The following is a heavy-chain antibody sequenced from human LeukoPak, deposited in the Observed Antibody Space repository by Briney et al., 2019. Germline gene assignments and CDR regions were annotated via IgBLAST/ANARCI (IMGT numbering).Heavy chain of an antibody. D-gene: IGHD2-15*01. CDR2: ISAYNGNT. CDR3: ARVVVAATSHNWFDP. Sequence: EASVKVSCKASGYTFTTYGISWVRQAPGQGLEWMGWISAYNGNTNYAQNLQGRVTMTTDTSTSTVYMELRSLRSDDTAVYYCARVVVAATSHNWFDPWGQGTLVTVSS. V-gene: IGHV1-18*01. CDR1: GYTFTTYG. J-gene: IGHJ5*02.